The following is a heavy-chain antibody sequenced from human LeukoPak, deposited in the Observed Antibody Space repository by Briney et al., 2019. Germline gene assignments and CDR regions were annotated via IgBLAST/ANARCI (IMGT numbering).Heavy chain of an antibody. D-gene: IGHD4/OR15-4a*01. CDR1: GFTFSSYT. Sequence: GSLRLSCAASGFTFSSYTMNWVRQAPGQGLEWVSYISSSSSSISYADSVKGRFSISRDNAKNPLYLQMSSLRDEDTAVYFCAREVRGACLDYWGQGTLVSVSS. V-gene: IGHV3-48*02. J-gene: IGHJ4*02. CDR3: AREVRGACLDY. CDR2: ISSSSSSI.